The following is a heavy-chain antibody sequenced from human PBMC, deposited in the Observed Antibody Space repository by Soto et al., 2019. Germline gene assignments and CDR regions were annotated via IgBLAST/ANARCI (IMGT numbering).Heavy chain of an antibody. V-gene: IGHV5-51*01. J-gene: IGHJ4*02. CDR2: IYPGDSDT. Sequence: GESLKISCKGSGYRFTNYWIGWVRQMPGKGLEWMGIIYPGDSDTRYSPSFQGQVTISADKSINTAYLQWSSLKASDTAMYYCARPQYDILTGYPYCFDYWGQGTLVTVSS. CDR1: GYRFTNYW. CDR3: ARPQYDILTGYPYCFDY. D-gene: IGHD3-9*01.